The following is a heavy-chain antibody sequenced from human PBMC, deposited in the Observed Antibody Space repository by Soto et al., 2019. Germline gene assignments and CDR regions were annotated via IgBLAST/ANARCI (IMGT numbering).Heavy chain of an antibody. CDR3: ARGLIMHGGFINNYFDS. J-gene: IGHJ4*02. D-gene: IGHD3-10*01. Sequence: GGSLRLSCAVSGFMFSDYYMGWVRQAPGKGLEWISYINSEGGFTKYADSVKGRFTISRDNARNSLYLQINSLRDDDTAVYFCARGLIMHGGFINNYFDSWGQGTLVTVSS. V-gene: IGHV3-11*06. CDR1: GFMFSDYY. CDR2: INSEGGFT.